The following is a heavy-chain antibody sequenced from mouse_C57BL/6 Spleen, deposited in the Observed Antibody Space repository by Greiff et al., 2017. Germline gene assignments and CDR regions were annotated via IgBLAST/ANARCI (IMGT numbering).Heavy chain of an antibody. V-gene: IGHV1-52*01. CDR3: ARRALTTGFDV. J-gene: IGHJ1*03. Sequence: QVQLQQPGAELVRPGSSVKLSCKASGYTFTSYWMHWVKQRPIQGLEWIGNIDPSDSATHYNQKFKDKATLTVDNSSSTAYMQLSSLTSADSAVYYCARRALTTGFDVWGTGTTVTVSS. CDR1: GYTFTSYW. CDR2: IDPSDSAT. D-gene: IGHD1-1*01.